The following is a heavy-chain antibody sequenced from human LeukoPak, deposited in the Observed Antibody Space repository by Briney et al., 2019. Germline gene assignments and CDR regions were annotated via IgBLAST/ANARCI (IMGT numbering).Heavy chain of an antibody. D-gene: IGHD5-18*01. CDR3: TTVKYSYGPFFDY. CDR2: IKSKTDGGTI. Sequence: GGSLRLSCAASGFTFSNAWMSWVRQAPGKGLEWVGRIKSKTDGGTIDYAAPVKGRFTISRDDSRNTLYLQMNSLKTEDTAMYYCTTVKYSYGPFFDYWGQGTLVTVSS. J-gene: IGHJ4*02. V-gene: IGHV3-15*01. CDR1: GFTFSNAW.